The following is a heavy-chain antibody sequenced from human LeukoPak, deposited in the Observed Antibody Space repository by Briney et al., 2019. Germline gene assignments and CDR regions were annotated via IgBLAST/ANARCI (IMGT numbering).Heavy chain of an antibody. CDR2: IYRSVST. Sequence: PSETLSLTCTVSGYSISSGYYWGWIRQPPGQGLEWIGSIYRSVSTYYNPSLKSRVTISVDTSKNQFSLRLTSVTAADTAVYYCARRSGSSWYGGGRYFDYWGQGTLVTVSS. V-gene: IGHV4-38-2*02. D-gene: IGHD6-13*01. CDR3: ARRSGSSWYGGGRYFDY. CDR1: GYSISSGYY. J-gene: IGHJ4*02.